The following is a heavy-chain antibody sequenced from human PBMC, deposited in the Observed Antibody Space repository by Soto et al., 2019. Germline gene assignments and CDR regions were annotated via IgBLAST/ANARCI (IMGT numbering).Heavy chain of an antibody. CDR3: ARDSRPEGSGYYYYGMDV. D-gene: IGHD3-10*01. V-gene: IGHV3-21*01. Sequence: VGSLRLSCAASGFTFSSYSMNWVRQAPGKGLEWVSSISSSSSYIYYADSVKGRFTISRDNAKNSLYLQMNSLRAEDTAVYYCARDSRPEGSGYYYYGMDVWGQGTTVTVSS. CDR2: ISSSSSYI. J-gene: IGHJ6*02. CDR1: GFTFSSYS.